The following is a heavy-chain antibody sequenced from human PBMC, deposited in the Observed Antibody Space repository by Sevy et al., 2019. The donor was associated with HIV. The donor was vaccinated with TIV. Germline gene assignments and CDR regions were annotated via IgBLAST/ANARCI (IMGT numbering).Heavy chain of an antibody. CDR1: GGSISSGSYY. D-gene: IGHD2-2*01. CDR3: AREGSTWAGWFDP. V-gene: IGHV4-61*02. CDR2: MYTSGST. J-gene: IGHJ5*02. Sequence: SETLSLTCTVSGGSISSGSYYWSWIRQPAGKGLEWIGRMYTSGSTNYNPSLKSRVTISVDTSKNQFSLKLSSVTAADTAVYYCAREGSTWAGWFDPWGQRTQVTVSS.